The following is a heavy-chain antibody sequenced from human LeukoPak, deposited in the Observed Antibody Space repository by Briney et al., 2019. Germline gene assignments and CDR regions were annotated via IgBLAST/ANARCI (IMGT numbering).Heavy chain of an antibody. Sequence: GESLKISCKGSGYSFTSYWIGWVRQMPGKGLEWMGIIYPGDSDTRYSPSFQGQVTISADKSISTAYLQWSSLKASDTAMYYCARVPATVTTVGAFDIWGQGTMVTDPS. D-gene: IGHD4-17*01. CDR3: ARVPATVTTVGAFDI. J-gene: IGHJ3*02. CDR2: IYPGDSDT. V-gene: IGHV5-51*01. CDR1: GYSFTSYW.